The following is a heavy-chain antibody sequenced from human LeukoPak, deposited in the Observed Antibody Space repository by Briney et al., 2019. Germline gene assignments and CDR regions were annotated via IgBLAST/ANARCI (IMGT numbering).Heavy chain of an antibody. CDR2: IKHSGST. V-gene: IGHV4-34*01. CDR3: ARGGDGYNYFDY. D-gene: IGHD5-24*01. Sequence: PSETLSLTCAVYGGSFSGYYWSWIRQPPGKGLEWIGEIKHSGSTNYNPSLKSRVTISLDTSKNQFSLKVSSVTAADTAVYYCARGGDGYNYFDYWGQGTLVTVS. CDR1: GGSFSGYY. J-gene: IGHJ4*02.